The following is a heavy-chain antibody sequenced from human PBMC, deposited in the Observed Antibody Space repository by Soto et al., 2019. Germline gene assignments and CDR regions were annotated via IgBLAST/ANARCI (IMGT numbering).Heavy chain of an antibody. J-gene: IGHJ4*02. CDR2: IYFDGITT. CDR3: ARGGAMGVDY. V-gene: IGHV3-74*01. Sequence: GGSLRLSCAASGFTFNTHWMHWVRQAPGKGLVWVSRIYFDGITTNYADSVKGRLTVPRDNAKNTVYLHVNTLRDEDTAVYYCARGGAMGVDYWGQGTLVTVSS. CDR1: GFTFNTHW. D-gene: IGHD1-26*01.